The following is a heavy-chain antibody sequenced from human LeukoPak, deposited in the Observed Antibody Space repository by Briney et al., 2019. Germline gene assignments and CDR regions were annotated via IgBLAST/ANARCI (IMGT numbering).Heavy chain of an antibody. V-gene: IGHV4-4*02. J-gene: IGHJ5*02. Sequence: PSETLSLTCAVSGDSLRSSNWWSWVRQPPGKGLEWIGEIYHSGTTNYNPSLKSRVTISMDTSKNQFSLNLRSVTAADTAVYYCARGPRTVDLWGQGTLVTVSS. CDR1: GDSLRSSNW. CDR3: ARGPRTVDL. CDR2: IYHSGTT. D-gene: IGHD4-17*01.